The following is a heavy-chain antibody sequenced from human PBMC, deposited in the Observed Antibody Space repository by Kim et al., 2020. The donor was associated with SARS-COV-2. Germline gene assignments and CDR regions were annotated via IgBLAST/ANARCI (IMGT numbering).Heavy chain of an antibody. CDR3: ARPLGKYYYVDV. Sequence: SETLSLTCTVSGGSISSYYWSWIRQSPGKGLEWIGYIHYSGISDYNPSLKSRVTISVDTSKNQFSLNLSSVNAADTAVYFCARPLGKYYYVDVWGKGTTVTVSS. D-gene: IGHD3-10*01. CDR1: GGSISSYY. CDR2: IHYSGIS. J-gene: IGHJ6*03. V-gene: IGHV4-59*01.